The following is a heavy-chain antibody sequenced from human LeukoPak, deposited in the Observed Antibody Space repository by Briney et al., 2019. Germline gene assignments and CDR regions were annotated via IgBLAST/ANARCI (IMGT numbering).Heavy chain of an antibody. V-gene: IGHV1-69*04. CDR3: ARGSSWGEFDY. J-gene: IGHJ4*02. D-gene: IGHD6-13*01. CDR2: IIPILGIA. Sequence: ASVKVSCKASGGTFSSYAISWVRQAPGQGLEWMGRIIPILGIANYAQKFQGRVTITADKSTSTAYMELSSLRSEDTAVYYCARGSSWGEFDYWGQGPWSPSPQ. CDR1: GGTFSSYA.